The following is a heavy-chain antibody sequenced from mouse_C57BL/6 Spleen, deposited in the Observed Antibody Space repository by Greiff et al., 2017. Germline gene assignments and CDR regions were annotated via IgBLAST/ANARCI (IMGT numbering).Heavy chain of an antibody. CDR3: EVTTDEGRGNAMDY. Sequence: VQLQQSGPELVKPGASVKMSCKASGYTFTDYNMHWVKQSHGKSLEWIGYINPNNGGTSYNQKFKGKATLTVNKSSSTAYMELRSLTSEDSEVYDCEVTTDEGRGNAMDYWGQGTSVTVSS. J-gene: IGHJ4*01. CDR1: GYTFTDYN. CDR2: INPNNGGT. V-gene: IGHV1-22*01. D-gene: IGHD2-2*01.